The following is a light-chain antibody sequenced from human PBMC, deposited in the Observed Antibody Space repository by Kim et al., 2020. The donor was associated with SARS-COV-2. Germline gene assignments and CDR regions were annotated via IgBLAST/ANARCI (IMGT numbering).Light chain of an antibody. CDR2: GNS. Sequence: VTISCTVSSSNIGAGYDVHWYQQLPGTAPKLLIYGNSNRPSGVPDRFSGSKSGTSASLAITGLQAEDEADYYCQSYDSSLSGLGVFGGGTQLTVL. CDR3: QSYDSSLSGLGV. J-gene: IGLJ3*02. CDR1: SSNIGAGYD. V-gene: IGLV1-40*01.